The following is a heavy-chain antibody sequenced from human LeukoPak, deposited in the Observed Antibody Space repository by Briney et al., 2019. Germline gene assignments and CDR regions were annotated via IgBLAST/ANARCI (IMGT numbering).Heavy chain of an antibody. CDR3: ARLYYYDSSGYYWYFDL. D-gene: IGHD3-22*01. CDR1: GGTFSRYA. V-gene: IGHV1-69*01. Sequence: GSSVKVSCKASGGTFSRYAISWVRQAPGQGLEWMGGIIPTFGTANYAQKFQGRVTITADESTTTAYMELSSLRSEDTAVYYCARLYYYDSSGYYWYFDLWGRRSLVTVSS. CDR2: IIPTFGTA. J-gene: IGHJ2*01.